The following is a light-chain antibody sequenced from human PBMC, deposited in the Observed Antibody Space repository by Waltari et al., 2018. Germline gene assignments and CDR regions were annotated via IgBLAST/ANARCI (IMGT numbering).Light chain of an antibody. CDR1: QSVSSSY. CDR3: QQYGSLSWT. Sequence: EIVLTQSPGTLSLSPGERATLSCRASQSVSSSYLAWYQQKPGQTPRLLIYGASSRATGIPDRFSGSGSGTDFTLTISRLEPEDFAVYYCQQYGSLSWTFGQGIKVEIK. J-gene: IGKJ1*01. V-gene: IGKV3-20*01. CDR2: GAS.